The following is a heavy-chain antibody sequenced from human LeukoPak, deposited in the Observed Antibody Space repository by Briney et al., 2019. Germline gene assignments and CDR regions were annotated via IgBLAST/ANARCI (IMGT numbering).Heavy chain of an antibody. CDR3: ARESLLGGLDY. Sequence: GGSLRLSCAASGFTIGTYWMTWVRQAPGKGLEWVANIKEDGSEKYYVDSVKGRFTISRDNAKNSLYLQMNSLRVEDTAMYDCARESLLGGLDYWGQGTLVTVSS. D-gene: IGHD2-21*02. CDR1: GFTIGTYW. CDR2: IKEDGSEK. J-gene: IGHJ4*02. V-gene: IGHV3-7*04.